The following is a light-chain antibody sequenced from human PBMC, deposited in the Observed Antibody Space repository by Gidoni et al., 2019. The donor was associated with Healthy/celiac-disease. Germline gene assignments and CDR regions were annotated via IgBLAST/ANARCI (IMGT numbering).Light chain of an antibody. CDR3: QQYDKLPPWLT. J-gene: IGKJ4*01. V-gene: IGKV1-33*01. CDR1: QDISNY. CDR2: DAS. Sequence: DIKMSESASSLSASVGDRVTITCQASQDISNYFNWYQQKPGKAPKLLIYDASNLETGVPTRFSVSGSGTDFTYTISCLQPEDIATYYCQQYDKLPPWLTFGGGTKVEIK.